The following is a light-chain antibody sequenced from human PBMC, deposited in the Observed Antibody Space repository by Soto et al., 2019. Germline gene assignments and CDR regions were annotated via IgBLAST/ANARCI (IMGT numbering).Light chain of an antibody. CDR2: EVS. CDR3: SSKSSGSTPML. Sequence: QSVLTQPASVSGSPGQSITISCTGTSSDVGGYRFVSWYQHHPGEAPKLIIYEVSNRPSGVSSRLSGSKSGNTASLTISGLQAEDESLYYCSSKSSGSTPMLFGGGTKLTVL. V-gene: IGLV2-14*01. CDR1: SSDVGGYRF. J-gene: IGLJ3*02.